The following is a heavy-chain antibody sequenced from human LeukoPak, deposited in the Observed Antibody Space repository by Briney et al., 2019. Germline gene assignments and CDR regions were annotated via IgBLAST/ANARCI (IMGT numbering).Heavy chain of an antibody. CDR1: GGSFSGYY. CDR2: INHSGST. J-gene: IGHJ4*02. Sequence: SETLSLTCAVYGGSFSGYYWSWIRQPPGKGLEWSGEINHSGSTNYNPSLKSRVTISVDTSKNQFSLQRSSVNAADTAVYYCARGRAELGFDYWGQGTLVTVSS. CDR3: ARGRAELGFDY. D-gene: IGHD1-14*01. V-gene: IGHV4-34*01.